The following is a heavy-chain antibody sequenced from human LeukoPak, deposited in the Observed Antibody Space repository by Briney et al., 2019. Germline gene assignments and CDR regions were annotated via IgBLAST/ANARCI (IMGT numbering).Heavy chain of an antibody. D-gene: IGHD3-22*01. CDR1: GFTFSDYY. Sequence: GGSLRLSCAASGFTFSDYYMSWIRQAPGKGLDWVSYISSSGSTIYYADSVKGRFTISRYTAKNSLYLQMNSMRAEDTAVYYCARGRCYDSSGFTLDLWGRGTLVTVSS. V-gene: IGHV3-11*04. J-gene: IGHJ2*01. CDR3: ARGRCYDSSGFTLDL. CDR2: ISSSGSTI.